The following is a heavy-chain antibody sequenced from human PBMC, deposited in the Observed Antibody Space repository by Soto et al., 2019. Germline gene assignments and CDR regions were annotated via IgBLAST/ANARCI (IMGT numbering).Heavy chain of an antibody. CDR3: ARCSGWNETPDY. Sequence: QVQLVESGGGVVQPGRSLRLSCAAAGFTFSSYGMHWVRQAPGKGLEWVAVIWYDGSNKYYADSVKAPFTISRDNSKNTLYMQMNSLRAEETALYYGARCSGWNETPDYWGQGTLVIVSS. D-gene: IGHD6-19*01. CDR2: IWYDGSNK. CDR1: GFTFSSYG. V-gene: IGHV3-33*01. J-gene: IGHJ4*02.